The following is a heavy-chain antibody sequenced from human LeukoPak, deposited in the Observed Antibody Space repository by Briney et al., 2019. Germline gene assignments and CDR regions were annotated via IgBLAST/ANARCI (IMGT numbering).Heavy chain of an antibody. J-gene: IGHJ4*02. CDR1: GYTFTGYY. CDR2: INPNSGGT. CDR3: ASTQGDYGDYFDY. V-gene: IGHV1-2*06. Sequence: ASVKVSCKASGYTFTGYYMHWVRQAPGQGLERMGRINPNSGGTNYAQKFQGRVTMTRDTSISTAYMELSRLRSDDTAVYYFASTQGDYGDYFDYWGQGTLVTVSS. D-gene: IGHD4-17*01.